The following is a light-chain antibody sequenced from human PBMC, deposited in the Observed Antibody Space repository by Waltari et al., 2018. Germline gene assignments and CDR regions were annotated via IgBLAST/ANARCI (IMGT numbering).Light chain of an antibody. CDR3: QQYSSYPYT. Sequence: DIQMTQSPSTLSASVGDTVTFTCRASQSISSWLAWYQQKPGEAPKLLIYKASGLESGVPSRFSGRGSGTEFTLTISSLQPDDFATYHCQQYSSYPYTFGQGTKLEIK. J-gene: IGKJ2*01. CDR1: QSISSW. V-gene: IGKV1-5*03. CDR2: KAS.